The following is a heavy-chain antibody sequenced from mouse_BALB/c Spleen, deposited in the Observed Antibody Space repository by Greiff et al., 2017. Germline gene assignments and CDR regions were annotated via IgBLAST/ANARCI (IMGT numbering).Heavy chain of an antibody. D-gene: IGHD1-1*01. CDR1: GFNIKDTD. Sequence: VQLQQSGAELVKPGASVKLSCTASGFNIKDTDMHWVKQRPEQGLEWIGRIDTANGTTKYDPKFQGKATITADTSSNTAYLQLSSLTSEETAVYYCASDYGSHWGAMDYWGQGTSVTVSS. V-gene: IGHV14-3*02. J-gene: IGHJ4*01. CDR2: IDTANGTT. CDR3: ASDYGSHWGAMDY.